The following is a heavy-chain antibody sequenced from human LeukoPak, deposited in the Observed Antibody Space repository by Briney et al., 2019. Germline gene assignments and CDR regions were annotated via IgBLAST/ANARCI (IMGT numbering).Heavy chain of an antibody. D-gene: IGHD5-24*01. CDR3: ARARRWLQGLDY. CDR1: GGTFSSYA. V-gene: IGHV1-69*05. CDR2: IIPIFGTA. Sequence: GASVKVSCKASGGTFSSYAISWVRQAPGRGLEWMGGIIPIFGTANYAQKFQGRVTITTDESTSTAYMELSSLRSEDTAVYYCARARRWLQGLDYWGQGTLVTVSS. J-gene: IGHJ4*02.